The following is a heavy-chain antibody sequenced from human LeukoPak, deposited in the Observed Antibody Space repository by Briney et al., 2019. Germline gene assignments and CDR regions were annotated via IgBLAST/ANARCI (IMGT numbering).Heavy chain of an antibody. J-gene: IGHJ4*02. V-gene: IGHV3-21*01. Sequence: GGSLRLSCEASGFTFSSYTMTWVRQAPGKGLEWVSSISSSSSYIYYADSVKGRFTISRDNAKNSLYLQMNSLRAEDTAVYYCARVLGTMPDYFDYWGQGTLVTVSS. CDR1: GFTFSSYT. D-gene: IGHD2-2*01. CDR3: ARVLGTMPDYFDY. CDR2: ISSSSSYI.